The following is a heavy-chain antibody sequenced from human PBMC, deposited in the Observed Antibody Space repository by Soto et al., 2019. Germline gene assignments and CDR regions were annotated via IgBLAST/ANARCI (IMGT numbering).Heavy chain of an antibody. J-gene: IGHJ4*02. D-gene: IGHD6-13*01. V-gene: IGHV6-1*01. CDR2: TYYRSKWYT. CDR3: ARDPDSTSWYGIDY. Sequence: SQTLSLTCVISGDNVSTNSAAWNWIRQSPSRGLEWLGRTYYRSKWYTDYAESVKSRIIINPDTPKNRFSLQLNSVTPEDTAVYFCARDPDSTSWYGIDYWGQGTLVTVSS. CDR1: GDNVSTNSAA.